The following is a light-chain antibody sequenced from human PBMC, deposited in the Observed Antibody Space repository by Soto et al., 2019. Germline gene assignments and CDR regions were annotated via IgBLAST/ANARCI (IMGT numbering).Light chain of an antibody. CDR2: GPS. CDR3: QPYNNWPLT. J-gene: IGKJ4*01. V-gene: IGKV3-15*01. CDR1: QSVSSSY. Sequence: EIVLTQSPGTLSLTPGERATLSCRASQSVSSSYLVWYQQKPGQVPRLLIYGPSTRATGVPTRFSGSRSGAEFTLTINSLQSEDFAVYYCQPYNNWPLTFGGGTKVDIK.